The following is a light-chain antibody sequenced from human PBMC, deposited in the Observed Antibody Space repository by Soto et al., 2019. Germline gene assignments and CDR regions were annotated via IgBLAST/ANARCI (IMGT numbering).Light chain of an antibody. CDR1: SSDIGYYNY. J-gene: IGLJ2*01. Sequence: QPVLTQPASVSGSPGQSITISCTGASSDIGYYNYVSWYQQHPGKAPKLIIYEVSNRPSGVSDRFSGSKSGNTASLTISGLQAEDESEYYCSSYTSSSTLIFGGGTKLTVL. CDR3: SSYTSSSTLI. CDR2: EVS. V-gene: IGLV2-14*01.